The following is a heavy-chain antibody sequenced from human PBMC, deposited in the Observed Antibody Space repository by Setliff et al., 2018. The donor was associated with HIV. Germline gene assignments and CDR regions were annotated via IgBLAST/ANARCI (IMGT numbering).Heavy chain of an antibody. Sequence: SQTLSLTCVVSGGSISSTTSYWGWIRQPPGKGLEYIGSFYYSGSTYYNPSLKSRVTISVDTSKNQISLKLSSVTAADTAVYYCARITGDSGHPRFFDYWGQGTLVTVSS. CDR3: ARITGDSGHPRFFDY. CDR1: GGSISSTTSY. D-gene: IGHD1-26*01. J-gene: IGHJ4*02. CDR2: FYYSGST. V-gene: IGHV4-39*01.